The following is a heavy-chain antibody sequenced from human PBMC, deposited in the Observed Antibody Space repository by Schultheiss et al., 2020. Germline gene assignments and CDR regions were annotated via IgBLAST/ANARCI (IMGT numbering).Heavy chain of an antibody. CDR1: GYTFTGYY. Sequence: ASVKVSCKASGYTFTGYYMHWVRQAPGQGLEWMGCINPNSGDTNYAQKFQGRVTMTRDTSTSTVYMELSSLRSEDTAVYYCARENYCSGGSCYYYGMDVWGKGTTVNVYS. V-gene: IGHV1-2*02. CDR3: ARENYCSGGSCYYYGMDV. CDR2: INPNSGDT. D-gene: IGHD2-15*01. J-gene: IGHJ6*04.